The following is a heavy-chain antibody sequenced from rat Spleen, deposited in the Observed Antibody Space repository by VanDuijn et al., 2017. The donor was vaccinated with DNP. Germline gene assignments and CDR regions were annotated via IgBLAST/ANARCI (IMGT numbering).Heavy chain of an antibody. J-gene: IGHJ4*01. CDR1: GFTFSDYY. CDR2: LSYNGGTP. D-gene: IGHD1-12*01. CDR3: ARHRTIMPYYYAMDA. Sequence: EVLLVESDGGLVQPGRSLKRSCAVSGFTFSDYYMAWVRQAPAKGLVWVATLSYNGGTPYYRDSVKGRFTISRDNAQSTLYLQMDSLRSEDTATYYCARHRTIMPYYYAMDAWGQGASVTVSS. V-gene: IGHV5-7*01.